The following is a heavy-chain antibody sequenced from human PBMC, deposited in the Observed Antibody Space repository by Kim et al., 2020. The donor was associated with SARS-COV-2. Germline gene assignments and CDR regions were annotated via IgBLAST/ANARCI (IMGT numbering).Heavy chain of an antibody. CDR3: AKDMEVGATGDFDY. D-gene: IGHD1-26*01. CDR1: GFTFDDYT. Sequence: GGSLRLSCAASGFTFDDYTMHWVRQAPGKGLEWVSLISWDGGSTYYADSVKGRFTISRDNSKNSLYLQMNSLRTEDTALYYCAKDMEVGATGDFDYWGQGTLVTVSS. V-gene: IGHV3-43*01. J-gene: IGHJ4*02. CDR2: ISWDGGST.